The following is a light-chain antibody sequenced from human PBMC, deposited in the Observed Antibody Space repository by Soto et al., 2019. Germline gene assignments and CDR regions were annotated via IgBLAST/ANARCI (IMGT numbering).Light chain of an antibody. Sequence: QSALTQPASVSGSLGQSITISCTGTTRDIAGYNYISWYQQLPGKAPKLMIYQVTIRPSGISNRFSGSKSGNTASLTISGLQAEDEADYYCTSFSSSTSLYVFGTGSQVTVL. V-gene: IGLV2-14*01. CDR2: QVT. CDR3: TSFSSSTSLYV. J-gene: IGLJ1*01. CDR1: TRDIAGYNY.